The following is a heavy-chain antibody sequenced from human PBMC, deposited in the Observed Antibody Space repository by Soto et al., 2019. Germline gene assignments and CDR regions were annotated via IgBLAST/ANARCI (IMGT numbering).Heavy chain of an antibody. CDR2: IYYSGST. CDR1: GGSISSYY. J-gene: IGHJ4*02. Sequence: SETLSLTCTVSGGSISSYYWSWIRQPPGKGLEWIGYIYYSGSTNYNPSLKSRVTISVDTSKNQFSLKLSSVTAADTAVYYCARQAYCGGDCKTQEAPFAYWGQGTLVTVS. V-gene: IGHV4-59*01. CDR3: ARQAYCGGDCKTQEAPFAY. D-gene: IGHD2-21*02.